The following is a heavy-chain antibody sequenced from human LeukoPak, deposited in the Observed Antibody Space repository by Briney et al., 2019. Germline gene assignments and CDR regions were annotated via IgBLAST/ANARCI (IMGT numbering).Heavy chain of an antibody. CDR3: ARAQHSSGYYFIS. CDR1: GGSISSGSYY. CDR2: IYTSGST. Sequence: PSETLSLTCTVSGGSISSGSYYWSWIRQPAGKGLEWIGRIYTSGSTNYNPSLKSRVTISVDTSKNQFSLKLSSVTAADTAVYYCARAQHSSGYYFISWGQGTLVTVSS. V-gene: IGHV4-61*02. D-gene: IGHD3-22*01. J-gene: IGHJ4*02.